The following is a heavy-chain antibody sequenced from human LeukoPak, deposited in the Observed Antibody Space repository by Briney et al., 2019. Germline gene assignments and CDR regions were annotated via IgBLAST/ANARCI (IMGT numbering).Heavy chain of an antibody. CDR1: GGSINSYY. D-gene: IGHD3-10*01. CDR3: AKDWTYYYGSGSYPDY. V-gene: IGHV4-59*12. J-gene: IGHJ4*02. Sequence: SETLSLTCTVSGGSINSYYWSWIRQPPGRGLEWIGSIHYSGSTSYNPSLRSRVTISVDTSKNQFSLKLSSVTAADTAVYYCAKDWTYYYGSGSYPDYWGQGTLVTVSS. CDR2: IHYSGST.